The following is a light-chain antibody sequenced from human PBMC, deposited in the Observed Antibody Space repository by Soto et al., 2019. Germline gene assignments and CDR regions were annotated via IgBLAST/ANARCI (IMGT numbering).Light chain of an antibody. Sequence: EIVMTQSPATLSVSPGERATLSCRASQSVSSTLAWYQQKPGQAPRLLIYGASTRATGIPARFSGSGSGTEFTLTISSLQSEDFAVYYCQQYNNWPLPWTFGQGT. CDR2: GAS. CDR3: QQYNNWPLPWT. CDR1: QSVSST. J-gene: IGKJ1*01. V-gene: IGKV3-15*01.